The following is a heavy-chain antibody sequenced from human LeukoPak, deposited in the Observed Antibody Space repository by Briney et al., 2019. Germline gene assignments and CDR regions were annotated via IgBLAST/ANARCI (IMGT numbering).Heavy chain of an antibody. Sequence: GGSLRLSCAASGFTVRSNYMSWVREAPGKGLEWVSVIYSGGSTYYADSVKGRFTISRDNSKNTLYLQMNSLRAEDTAVYYCASGIAAADPYYFDYWGQGTLVTVSS. J-gene: IGHJ4*02. CDR3: ASGIAAADPYYFDY. CDR1: GFTVRSNY. CDR2: IYSGGST. D-gene: IGHD6-13*01. V-gene: IGHV3-53*01.